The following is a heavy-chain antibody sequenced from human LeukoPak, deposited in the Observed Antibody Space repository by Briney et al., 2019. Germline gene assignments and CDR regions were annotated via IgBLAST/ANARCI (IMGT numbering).Heavy chain of an antibody. J-gene: IGHJ4*02. Sequence: PGGSLRLSCAASGFTFSSFAMHWVRQAPGKGLEWVSVLSYDGSNKYYADSVKGRFTISRDNARNSLYLQMNSLRAEDTAVYYCARETRDYDLLTGSTSAFDYWGQGTLVTVSS. V-gene: IGHV3-30-3*01. D-gene: IGHD3-9*01. CDR1: GFTFSSFA. CDR2: LSYDGSNK. CDR3: ARETRDYDLLTGSTSAFDY.